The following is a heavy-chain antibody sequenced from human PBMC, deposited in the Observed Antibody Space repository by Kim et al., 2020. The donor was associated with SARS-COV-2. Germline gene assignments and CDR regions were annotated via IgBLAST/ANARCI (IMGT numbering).Heavy chain of an antibody. J-gene: IGHJ4*02. Sequence: GTTFCPASGKGRFSISRANPENTLYLQMDSLRVEDTAVYYCAREPARRADYWGQGTLVTVSS. D-gene: IGHD1-1*01. CDR2: GTT. CDR3: AREPARRADY. V-gene: IGHV3-53*01.